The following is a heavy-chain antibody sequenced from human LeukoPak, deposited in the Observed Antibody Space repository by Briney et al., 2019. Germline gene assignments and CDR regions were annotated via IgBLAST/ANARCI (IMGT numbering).Heavy chain of an antibody. Sequence: GGSLRLSCAASGFTFSSYEMNWVRQAPGKGLEWVSYISSSGSTIYYADSVKGRFTISRDNAKNSLYLQMNSLRAEDTAVYYCARDVSCSGGSCYSGYYYYYMDVWGKGTTVTISS. J-gene: IGHJ6*03. V-gene: IGHV3-48*03. CDR1: GFTFSSYE. D-gene: IGHD2-15*01. CDR2: ISSSGSTI. CDR3: ARDVSCSGGSCYSGYYYYYMDV.